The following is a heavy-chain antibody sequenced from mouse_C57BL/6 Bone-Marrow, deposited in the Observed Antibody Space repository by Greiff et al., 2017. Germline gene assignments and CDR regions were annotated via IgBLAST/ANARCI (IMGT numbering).Heavy chain of an antibody. CDR3: ARGGYGYGSWYFDV. J-gene: IGHJ1*03. CDR1: GYSFTSYY. Sequence: QVHVKQSGPELVKPGASVKISCKASGYSFTSYYIHWVKQRPGQGLEWIGWIYPGSGNTKYNEKFKGKATLTADTSSSTAYMQLSSLTSEDSAVYYCARGGYGYGSWYFDVWGTGTTVTVSS. CDR2: IYPGSGNT. V-gene: IGHV1-66*01. D-gene: IGHD2-2*01.